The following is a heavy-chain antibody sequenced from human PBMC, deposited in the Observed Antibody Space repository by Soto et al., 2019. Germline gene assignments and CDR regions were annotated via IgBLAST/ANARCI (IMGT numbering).Heavy chain of an antibody. CDR2: INPSGGST. CDR1: GYTFTSYY. CDR3: AREGIAVGGTGAFDI. J-gene: IGHJ3*02. V-gene: IGHV1-46*03. Sequence: ASVKVSCKASGYTFTSYYMHWVRQAPGQGLEWMGIINPSGGSTSYAQKFQGRVTMTRDTSTSTVYMELSSLRFEDLAFYYCAREGIAVGGTGAFDIWGQGTMVTVSS. D-gene: IGHD6-19*01.